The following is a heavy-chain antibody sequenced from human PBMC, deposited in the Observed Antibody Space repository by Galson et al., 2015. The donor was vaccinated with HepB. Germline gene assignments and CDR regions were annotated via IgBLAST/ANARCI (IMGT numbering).Heavy chain of an antibody. CDR1: GGSISSYY. D-gene: IGHD6-25*01. J-gene: IGHJ4*02. CDR3: ARSGDSSGWTGDFDY. V-gene: IGHV4-4*09. Sequence: TLSLTCTVSGGSISSYYWSWIRQPPGKRLEWIGYIYNSGNTNYNPSLKSRVTISVDTSKNQFSLRLYSMTAADTAVYYCARSGDSSGWTGDFDYWGQGTLVAVSS. CDR2: IYNSGNT.